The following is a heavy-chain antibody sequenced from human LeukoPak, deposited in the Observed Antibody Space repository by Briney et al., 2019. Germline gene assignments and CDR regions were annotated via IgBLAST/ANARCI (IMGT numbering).Heavy chain of an antibody. J-gene: IGHJ6*03. CDR1: GGSISSYY. Sequence: SETLSLTCTVSGGSISSYYWSWIRQPPGKGLEWIGYIYYNGSTNYNPSLKSRVTISVDTSKNQFSLKLSSVTAADTAVYYCARLNYYYYMDVWGKGTTVTVSS. D-gene: IGHD3-16*01. CDR2: IYYNGST. V-gene: IGHV4-59*01. CDR3: ARLNYYYYMDV.